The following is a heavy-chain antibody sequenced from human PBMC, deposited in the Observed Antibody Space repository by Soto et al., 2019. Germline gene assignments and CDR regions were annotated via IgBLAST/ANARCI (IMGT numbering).Heavy chain of an antibody. Sequence: SETLSLTCTVSGGSISTYYWTWIRQSPGKGLEWIGYVYSSGSTKYNPSLSSRVTISLDTSKSQFSLKLNSVTAADTAVYYCARRKTRPEAFDYWGQGTQVTVSS. V-gene: IGHV4-59*08. CDR1: GGSISTYY. CDR3: ARRKTRPEAFDY. CDR2: VYSSGST. J-gene: IGHJ4*02.